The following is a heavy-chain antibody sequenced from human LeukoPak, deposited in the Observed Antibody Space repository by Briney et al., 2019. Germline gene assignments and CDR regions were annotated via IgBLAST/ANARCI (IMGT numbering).Heavy chain of an antibody. CDR3: ARDQYYDILTGYYFPFYYYMDV. CDR2: IRYDGSNK. Sequence: GGSLRLSCAASGFTFSSYGMHWVRQAPGKGLEWVAFIRYDGSNKYYADSVKGRFTISRDNSKNTLYLQMNSLRSDDTAVYYCARDQYYDILTGYYFPFYYYMDVWGKGTTVTVSS. J-gene: IGHJ6*03. V-gene: IGHV3-30*02. CDR1: GFTFSSYG. D-gene: IGHD3-9*01.